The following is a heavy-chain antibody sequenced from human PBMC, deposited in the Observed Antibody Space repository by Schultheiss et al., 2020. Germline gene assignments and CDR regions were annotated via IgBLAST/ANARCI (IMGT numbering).Heavy chain of an antibody. V-gene: IGHV4-59*01. CDR2: IYYSGST. J-gene: IGHJ6*02. Sequence: SETLSLTCTVSGGSISSYYWSWIRQPPGKGLEWIGYIYYSGSTNYNPSLKSRVTISVDTSKNQFSLKLSSVTAADTAVYYCARAIVADDYYGMDVWGQGTTVTVSS. CDR3: ARAIVADDYYGMDV. CDR1: GGSISSYY. D-gene: IGHD2-15*01.